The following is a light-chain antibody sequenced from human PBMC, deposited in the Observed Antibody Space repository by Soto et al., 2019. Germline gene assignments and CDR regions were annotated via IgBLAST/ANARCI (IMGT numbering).Light chain of an antibody. J-gene: IGKJ4*01. CDR3: QQLHSYPLS. Sequence: DIQLTQSPSFLSASVGDRVSITCRASQALVTYLAWYQQKPGRAPNVLISDASTLQSGVPSRFSGSGFGTEFTLAITNLQPDDSATDYCQQLHSYPLSFGGGTKVEIK. CDR2: DAS. CDR1: QALVTY. V-gene: IGKV1-9*01.